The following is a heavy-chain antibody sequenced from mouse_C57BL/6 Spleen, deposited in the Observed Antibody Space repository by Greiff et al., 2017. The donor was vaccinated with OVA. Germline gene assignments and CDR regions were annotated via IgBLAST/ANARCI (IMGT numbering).Heavy chain of an antibody. V-gene: IGHV1-82*01. D-gene: IGHD1-1*01. CDR2: IYPGDGDT. CDR1: GYAFSSSW. CDR3: ASPSYGRSYGFAY. J-gene: IGHJ3*01. Sequence: VQLVESGPELVKPGASVKISCKASGYAFSSSWLNWVKQRPGQGLAWIGRIYPGDGDTNYNGKFKGKATLTADKSSSTASMQLSSLTSEESAVDCCASPSYGRSYGFAYWGKGTLVTVSA.